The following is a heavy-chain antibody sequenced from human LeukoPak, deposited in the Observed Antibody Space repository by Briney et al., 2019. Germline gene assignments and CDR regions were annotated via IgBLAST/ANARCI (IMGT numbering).Heavy chain of an antibody. V-gene: IGHV4-59*01. Sequence: PSETLSLTYTVSGGSMSSYSWSWIRQPPGKGLEWIANIYYSGSTNYNPSLKSRVAISIDTSKNQFSLKLSSVTAADTAVYYCARGTVSMYYMDVWGKGTTVTISS. CDR2: IYYSGST. J-gene: IGHJ6*03. CDR3: ARGTVSMYYMDV. D-gene: IGHD5/OR15-5a*01. CDR1: GGSMSSYS.